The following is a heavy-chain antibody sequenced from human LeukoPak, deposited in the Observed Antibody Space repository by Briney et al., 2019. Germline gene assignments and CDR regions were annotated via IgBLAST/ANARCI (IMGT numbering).Heavy chain of an antibody. J-gene: IGHJ4*02. CDR2: VNSDGSST. V-gene: IGHV3-74*01. CDR1: GFTFSSYW. D-gene: IGHD3-10*01. Sequence: GGSLRLSCAASGFTFSSYWMHWVRQAPGKGLVWVSRVNSDGSSTTYADSVKGRFTISRDNAKNTLYLQMNSLRAEDTAVYYCAKDAYGSGSYTAEEDYWGQGTLVTVSS. CDR3: AKDAYGSGSYTAEEDY.